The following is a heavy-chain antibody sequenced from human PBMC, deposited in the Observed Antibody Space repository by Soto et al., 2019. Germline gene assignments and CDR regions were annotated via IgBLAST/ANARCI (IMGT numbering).Heavy chain of an antibody. V-gene: IGHV1-46*01. D-gene: IGHD2-21*02. CDR2: INPSGGST. Sequence: QVQLVQSGAEVKKPGASVKVSCKASGYTFTSYYMHWVRQAPGQGLEWMGIINPSGGSTSYAQKFQGRVSMTRDTSTSTVYMELSSLRSEDTAVYYCARDSNIANTVVTPPGGYWGQGTLVTVSS. CDR3: ARDSNIANTVVTPPGGY. CDR1: GYTFTSYY. J-gene: IGHJ4*02.